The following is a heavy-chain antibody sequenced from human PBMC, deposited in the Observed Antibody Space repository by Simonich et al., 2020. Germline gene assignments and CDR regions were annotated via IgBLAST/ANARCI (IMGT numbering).Heavy chain of an antibody. CDR3: ARDSYSSWYFDL. CDR1: GYTFTGYY. CDR2: NNTNSGGT. D-gene: IGHD6-13*01. Sequence: QVQLVQSGAEVKKPGASVKVSCKASGYTFTGYYMHWVRQAPGQGLERMGWNNTNSGGTNYAQKFQGRVTMTRDTSISTAYMELSRLRSDDTAVYYCARDSYSSWYFDLWGRGTLVTVSS. V-gene: IGHV1-2*02. J-gene: IGHJ2*01.